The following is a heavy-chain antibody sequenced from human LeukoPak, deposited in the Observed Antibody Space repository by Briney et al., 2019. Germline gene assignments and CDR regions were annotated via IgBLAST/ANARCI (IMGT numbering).Heavy chain of an antibody. CDR1: GYSISSGYY. V-gene: IGHV4-61*01. CDR2: MYYSGST. D-gene: IGHD6-13*01. CDR3: ASFAAGTYN. J-gene: IGHJ4*02. Sequence: SETLSLTCTVSGYSISSGYYWGWIRQPPGKGLEWIGYMYYSGSTNYNPSLKSRVTISVDTSKNQFSLKLSSVTAADTAVYYCASFAAGTYNWGQGTLVTVSS.